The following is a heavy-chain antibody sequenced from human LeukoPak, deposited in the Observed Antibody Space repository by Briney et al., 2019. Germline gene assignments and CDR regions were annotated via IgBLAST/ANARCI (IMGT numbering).Heavy chain of an antibody. J-gene: IGHJ5*02. V-gene: IGHV1-69*04. D-gene: IGHD6-13*01. CDR2: IIPILGIA. Sequence: SVKFSCKAPGRTFSSYAISWVRQAPGQGLELLGSIIPILGIANYAQKFQGRVTITADKSTSTAYMELSSLRSEDTAVYYCARVIRYSSSWHNWFDPWGQGTLVTVSS. CDR3: ARVIRYSSSWHNWFDP. CDR1: GRTFSSYA.